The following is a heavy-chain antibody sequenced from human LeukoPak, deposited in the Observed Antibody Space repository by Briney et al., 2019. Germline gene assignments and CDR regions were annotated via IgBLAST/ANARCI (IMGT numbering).Heavy chain of an antibody. Sequence: GGSLRLSCAASGFTFNNAWMSWVRQAPGKGLEGVCRIKSKTDGETTDYAAAVKGRFNIPRDDLQNTLYLQMNSLKTEDTAVYYCTRDEWELHFDYWGQGTLVNVSS. CDR2: IKSKTDGETT. D-gene: IGHD1-26*01. V-gene: IGHV3-15*01. J-gene: IGHJ4*02. CDR3: TRDEWELHFDY. CDR1: GFTFNNAW.